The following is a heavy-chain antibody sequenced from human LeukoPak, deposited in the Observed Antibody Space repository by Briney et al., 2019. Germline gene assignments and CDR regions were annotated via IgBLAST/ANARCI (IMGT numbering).Heavy chain of an antibody. D-gene: IGHD6-19*01. J-gene: IGHJ3*02. CDR2: IRYDGSNK. CDR1: GFTFSSYG. CDR3: AKNIYEQWLDDAFDI. V-gene: IGHV3-30*02. Sequence: GGSLRLSCAASGFTFSSYGMHWVRQAPGKGLEWVAFIRYDGSNKYYADSVKGRFTISRDNSKNTLYLQMNSPRAEDTAVYYCAKNIYEQWLDDAFDIWGQGTMVTVSS.